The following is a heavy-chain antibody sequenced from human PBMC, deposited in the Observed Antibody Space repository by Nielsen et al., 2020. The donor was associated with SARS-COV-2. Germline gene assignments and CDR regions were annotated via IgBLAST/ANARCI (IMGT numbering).Heavy chain of an antibody. CDR2: VYPGDSDT. V-gene: IGHV5-51*01. J-gene: IGHJ6*02. D-gene: IGHD6-13*01. Sequence: GESLKISCEASGYNFATYWIAWVRQMPGKGLEWMGVVYPGDSDTRYSPSFQGQVIISFDKSITTAYLQWNSLQASDSAMYYCAGLQSSTGGGMDVWGQGTAVTVSS. CDR1: GYNFATYW. CDR3: AGLQSSTGGGMDV.